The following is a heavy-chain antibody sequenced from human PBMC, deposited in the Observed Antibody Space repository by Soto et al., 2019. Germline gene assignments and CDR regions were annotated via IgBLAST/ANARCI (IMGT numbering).Heavy chain of an antibody. D-gene: IGHD3-10*01. CDR2: INPNSGGT. CDR1: GYTFTGYY. Sequence: ASVKVSCKASGYTFTGYYMHWVRQAPGQGLEWMGWINPNSGGTNYAQKFQGRVTMTRDTSISTAYMELSRLRSDDTAVYYCATYVLLYYDYGMDVWGKGTTVTISS. J-gene: IGHJ6*04. V-gene: IGHV1-2*02. CDR3: ATYVLLYYDYGMDV.